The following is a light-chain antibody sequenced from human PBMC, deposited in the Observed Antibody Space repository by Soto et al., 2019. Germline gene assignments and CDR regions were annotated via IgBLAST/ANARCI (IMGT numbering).Light chain of an antibody. CDR2: DAS. CDR3: QQYNGYSWT. Sequence: DIQMTQSPSSLSASVGDRVTITCRASQSIDIWLACYQQKPGRAPKFLIYDASSLESGVPSRFSGSGSGTEFTLTITGLQPDDFATYYCQQYNGYSWTFGQGTKVDTK. V-gene: IGKV1-5*01. J-gene: IGKJ1*01. CDR1: QSIDIW.